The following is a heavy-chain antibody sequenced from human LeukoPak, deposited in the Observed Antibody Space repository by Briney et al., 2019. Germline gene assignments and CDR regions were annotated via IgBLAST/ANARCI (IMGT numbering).Heavy chain of an antibody. Sequence: PSETLSLTCAVYGGSFSGYYWSWIRQPPGEGLGWIGEINHSGSTNYNPSLKSRVTISVDTSKNQFSLKLSSVTAADTAVYYCARGLPTYYYDSSGYYHYWGQGTLVTVSS. J-gene: IGHJ4*02. V-gene: IGHV4-34*01. CDR1: GGSFSGYY. CDR3: ARGLPTYYYDSSGYYHY. CDR2: INHSGST. D-gene: IGHD3-22*01.